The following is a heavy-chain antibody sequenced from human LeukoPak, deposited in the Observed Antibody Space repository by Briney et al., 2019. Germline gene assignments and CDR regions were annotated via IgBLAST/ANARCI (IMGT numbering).Heavy chain of an antibody. D-gene: IGHD2-2*01. CDR3: ARVSDCSSTSCYDYYYYGMDV. CDR2: ISAYNGNT. V-gene: IGHV1-18*01. CDR1: GYTFTSYG. Sequence: GASVTVSCKASGYTFTSYGISWVRQAPGQGLEWMGWISAYNGNTNYAQKLQGRVTMTTDTSTSTAYMELRSLRSDDTAVYYCARVSDCSSTSCYDYYYYGMDVWGQGTTVTVSS. J-gene: IGHJ6*02.